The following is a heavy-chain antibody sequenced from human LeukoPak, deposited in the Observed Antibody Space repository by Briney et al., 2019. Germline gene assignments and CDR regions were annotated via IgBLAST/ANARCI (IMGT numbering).Heavy chain of an antibody. D-gene: IGHD3-16*01. CDR2: INPNSGGT. CDR1: GYTFTGYY. J-gene: IGHJ5*02. CDR3: ARGVMITFGGEYNGFDP. V-gene: IGHV1-2*02. Sequence: ASVKVSCKASGYTFTGYYMHWVRQAPGQGLEWMGWINPNSGGTNYAQKFQGRVTMTRDTSISTAYMELSRLRSDDTAVYYCARGVMITFGGEYNGFDPWSQGRLVTVSS.